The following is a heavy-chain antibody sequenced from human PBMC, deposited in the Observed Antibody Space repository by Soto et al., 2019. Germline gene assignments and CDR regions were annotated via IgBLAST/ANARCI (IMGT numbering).Heavy chain of an antibody. D-gene: IGHD4-17*01. CDR2: IYPGDSDT. Sequence: GESLKISCKGSGYSFTSYWIGWVRQMPGKGLEWMGIIYPGDSDTRYSPSFQGQVTISADKSISTAYLQWSSLKASDTAMYYCARLGEDHYGATFPVYYGMDVWGQGTTVTVSS. CDR1: GYSFTSYW. J-gene: IGHJ6*02. CDR3: ARLGEDHYGATFPVYYGMDV. V-gene: IGHV5-51*01.